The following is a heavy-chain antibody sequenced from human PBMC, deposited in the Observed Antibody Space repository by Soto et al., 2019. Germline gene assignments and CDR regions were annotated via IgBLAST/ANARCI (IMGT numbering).Heavy chain of an antibody. Sequence: EVQLLESGGGLVQPGGSLRLSCAASGFTFSSYAMSWVRQAPGKGLEWVSAISGSGGSTYYADSVKGRFTISRDNSKNTLYLQMNSLRAEDTAVYYCAYLPTVTTPYYYYGMDVWGQGTTVTVSS. J-gene: IGHJ6*02. CDR1: GFTFSSYA. CDR3: AYLPTVTTPYYYYGMDV. V-gene: IGHV3-23*01. CDR2: ISGSGGST. D-gene: IGHD4-17*01.